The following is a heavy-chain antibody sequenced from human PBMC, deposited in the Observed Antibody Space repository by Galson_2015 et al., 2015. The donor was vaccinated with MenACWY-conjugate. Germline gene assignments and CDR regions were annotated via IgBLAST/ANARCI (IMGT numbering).Heavy chain of an antibody. CDR3: ARGHDGMDV. Sequence: SLRLSCAVSGFTFRNYWMTWVRQAPGKGLEWVATIKKDGSEKYYVDSVKGRFTISRDNTKNSMYLEMNSLRAEDTAVYCCARGHDGMDVWGQGTTVTASS. CDR2: IKKDGSEK. J-gene: IGHJ6*02. CDR1: GFTFRNYW. V-gene: IGHV3-7*03. D-gene: IGHD3-3*01.